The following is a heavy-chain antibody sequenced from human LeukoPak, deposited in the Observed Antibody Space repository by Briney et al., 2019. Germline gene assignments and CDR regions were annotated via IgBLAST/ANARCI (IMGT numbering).Heavy chain of an antibody. J-gene: IGHJ6*02. CDR3: AREGTERHGMDV. CDR2: INPNSGGT. CDR1: GYTFTGYY. V-gene: IGHV1-2*04. Sequence: ASVNVSCTASGYTFTGYYMHWVRQAPGQGLEWMGRINPNSGGTNYAQKFQGWVTMTRDTSISTAYMELSRLRSDDTAVYYCAREGTERHGMDVWGQGTTVTVSS. D-gene: IGHD1-1*01.